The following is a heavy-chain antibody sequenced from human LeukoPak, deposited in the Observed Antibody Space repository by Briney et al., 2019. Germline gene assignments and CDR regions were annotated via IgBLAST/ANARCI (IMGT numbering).Heavy chain of an antibody. CDR2: IYHSGNS. J-gene: IGHJ6*02. CDR3: AREESIAVADYYYYGMDV. D-gene: IGHD6-19*01. V-gene: IGHV4-38-2*02. CDR1: GFSINNGYY. Sequence: PSETLSLTCTVSGFSINNGYYWGWIRQPPGKGLEWIGSIYHSGNSYYNPSLKSRVTISVDTSKNQFSLQLNSVTPEDTAVYYCAREESIAVADYYYYGMDVWGQGTTVTVSS.